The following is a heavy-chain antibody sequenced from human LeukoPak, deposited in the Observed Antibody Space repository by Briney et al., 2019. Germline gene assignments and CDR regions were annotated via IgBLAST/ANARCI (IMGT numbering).Heavy chain of an antibody. D-gene: IGHD3-22*01. Sequence: GGSLRLSCAASGFIFNNYGLIWVRQAPGKGLEWVSAISNDGGGTNFADFVKGRFTISRDNSKNTLFLQMNSLRAEDTALYYCAKGSSGYFVDLWGQGTLVTVSS. V-gene: IGHV3-23*01. CDR3: AKGSSGYFVDL. J-gene: IGHJ5*02. CDR1: GFIFNNYG. CDR2: ISNDGGGT.